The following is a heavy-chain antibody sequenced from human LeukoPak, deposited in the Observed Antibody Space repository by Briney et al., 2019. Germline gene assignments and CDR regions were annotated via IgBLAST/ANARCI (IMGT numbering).Heavy chain of an antibody. CDR3: ATAFDYALDNWFDP. CDR2: ISAYNGNT. Sequence: ASVKVSCKASGYTFTSYGISWVRQAPGQGLEWMGWISAYNGNTNYAQKLQGRVTMTTDTSTSTAYMELRSLGSDDTAVYYCATAFDYALDNWFDPWGQGTLVTVSS. D-gene: IGHD4-17*01. J-gene: IGHJ5*02. CDR1: GYTFTSYG. V-gene: IGHV1-18*01.